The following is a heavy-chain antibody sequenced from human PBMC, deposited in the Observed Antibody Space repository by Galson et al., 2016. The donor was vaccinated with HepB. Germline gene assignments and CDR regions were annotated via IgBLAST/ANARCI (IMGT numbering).Heavy chain of an antibody. CDR1: GYSFISYW. Sequence: SGAEVKKPGESLRISCKGSGYSFISYWISWVRQMPGKGLEWMGRIDPSDSYTNYSPSFQGHVTISADKSISTAYLQWSSLKASDTAMYYCARPPTGPYYYSGMDVWGQGTTVTVSS. CDR2: IDPSDSYT. V-gene: IGHV5-10-1*01. D-gene: IGHD1-1*01. J-gene: IGHJ6*02. CDR3: ARPPTGPYYYSGMDV.